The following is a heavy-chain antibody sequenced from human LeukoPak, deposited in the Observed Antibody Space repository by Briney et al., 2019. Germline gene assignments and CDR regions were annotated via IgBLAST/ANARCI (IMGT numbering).Heavy chain of an antibody. CDR2: ISSSGSTI. D-gene: IGHD3-22*01. CDR1: GFTFSDYH. Sequence: SGGPLRLSCAASGFTFSDYHMSWIRQAPGKGLEWVSYISSSGSTIYYADSVKGRFTISRDNAKNSLYLQMNSLRAEDTAAYYCARRGYYDSSGYYYWGQGTLVTVSS. V-gene: IGHV3-11*01. CDR3: ARRGYYDSSGYYY. J-gene: IGHJ4*02.